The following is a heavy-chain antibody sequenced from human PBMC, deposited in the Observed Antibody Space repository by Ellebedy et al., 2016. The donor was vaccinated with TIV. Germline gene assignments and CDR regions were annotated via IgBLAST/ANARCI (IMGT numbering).Heavy chain of an antibody. J-gene: IGHJ6*03. CDR3: ARVGWVPAAHTKYYYYYMDV. Sequence: GESLKISXAASGFTFSSYSMNWVRQAPGKGLEWVSSISSSSSYIYYADSVKGRFTISRDNAKNSLYLQMNSLRAEDTAVYYCARVGWVPAAHTKYYYYYMDVWGKGTTVTVSS. CDR1: GFTFSSYS. V-gene: IGHV3-21*01. D-gene: IGHD2-2*01. CDR2: ISSSSSYI.